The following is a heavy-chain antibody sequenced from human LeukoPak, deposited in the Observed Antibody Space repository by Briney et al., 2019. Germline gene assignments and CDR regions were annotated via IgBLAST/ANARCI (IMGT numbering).Heavy chain of an antibody. CDR3: ASNQDSTLRTGF. V-gene: IGHV3-53*04. CDR2: IYAGGST. D-gene: IGHD1-14*01. CDR1: GFNVNSNY. J-gene: IGHJ4*02. Sequence: PGGPLRLSCTASGFNVNSNYMSWVRQAPGKGLEWVSVIYAGGSTYYADSVKGRFTISRHHSNNTLYLQMDSLRAEDTAVYYCASNQDSTLRTGFWGQGTLVTVSS.